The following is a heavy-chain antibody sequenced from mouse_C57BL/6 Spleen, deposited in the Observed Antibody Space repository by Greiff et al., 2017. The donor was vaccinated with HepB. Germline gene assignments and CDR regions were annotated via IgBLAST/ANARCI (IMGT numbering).Heavy chain of an antibody. CDR3: ARGGSGGSAIDY. CDR1: GYTFTSYT. V-gene: IGHV1-4*01. D-gene: IGHD1-1*01. CDR2: INPSSGYT. Sequence: QVQLQQSGAELARPGASVKMSCKASGYTFTSYTMHWVKQRPGQGLEWIGYINPSSGYTKYNQKFKDKATLTADKSSSTAYMQLSSLTSEDSAVYYCARGGSGGSAIDYWGQGTSVTASS. J-gene: IGHJ4*01.